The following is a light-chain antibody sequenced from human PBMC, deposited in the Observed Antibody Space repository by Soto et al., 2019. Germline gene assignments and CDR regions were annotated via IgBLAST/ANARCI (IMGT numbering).Light chain of an antibody. V-gene: IGLV1-44*01. Sequence: QSVLTQPPSASGTPGPRVTISCSGSSSNIGSNTVNWYQQLPGTAPKLLICTNNQRPSGVPDRFSGSKSGTSASLAISGLQSEDEADYYCAAWDDSLNGVVFGGGTKLTVL. CDR3: AAWDDSLNGVV. CDR1: SSNIGSNT. J-gene: IGLJ2*01. CDR2: TNN.